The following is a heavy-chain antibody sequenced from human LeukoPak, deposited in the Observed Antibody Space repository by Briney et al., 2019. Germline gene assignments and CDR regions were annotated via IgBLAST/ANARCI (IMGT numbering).Heavy chain of an antibody. Sequence: SETLSLTCAVYGGSFSGYYWSWIRQPPGKGLEWIGYIYYSGSTNYNPSLKSRVTISVDTSKNQFSLKLSSVTAADTAVYYCASIAAAGTGFDYWGQGTLVTVSS. CDR2: IYYSGST. CDR3: ASIAAAGTGFDY. J-gene: IGHJ4*02. V-gene: IGHV4-59*08. CDR1: GGSFSGYY. D-gene: IGHD6-13*01.